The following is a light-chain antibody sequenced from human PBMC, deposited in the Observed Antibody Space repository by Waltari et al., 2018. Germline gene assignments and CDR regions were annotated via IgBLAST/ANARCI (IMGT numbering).Light chain of an antibody. CDR1: TPTIGNNY. Sequence: QSVLTQAPSVSAAPGQTVTLPCSGTTPTIGNNYLSWYQQLPGPAPKIVIYEDNRRPSGIPDRFSGSKSGASATLGITGLQTGDEADYYCGSWDSSLGIGVLGGGTRLTVL. J-gene: IGLJ3*02. V-gene: IGLV1-51*01. CDR2: EDN. CDR3: GSWDSSLGIGV.